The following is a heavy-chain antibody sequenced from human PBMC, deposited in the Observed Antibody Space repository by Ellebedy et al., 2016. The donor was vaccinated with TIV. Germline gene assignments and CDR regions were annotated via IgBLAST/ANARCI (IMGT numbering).Heavy chain of an antibody. Sequence: GESLKISCVASGFTFSSYPMNWVRQAPGKGLEWVSYISSTSEIIYYADSVKGRFTISRDNAKDTLFLQMNSLRVEDTAVYYCARGWSTPDSWGQGTLVIVSS. CDR3: ARGWSTPDS. CDR1: GFTFSSYP. V-gene: IGHV3-48*01. J-gene: IGHJ4*02. D-gene: IGHD2-15*01. CDR2: ISSTSEII.